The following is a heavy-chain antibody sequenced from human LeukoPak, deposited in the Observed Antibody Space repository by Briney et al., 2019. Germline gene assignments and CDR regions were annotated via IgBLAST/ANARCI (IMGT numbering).Heavy chain of an antibody. J-gene: IGHJ6*02. D-gene: IGHD5-18*01. CDR2: ISSSSSYI. CDR3: ARFRGYSYGMDV. CDR1: GFTFSSYS. V-gene: IGHV3-21*01. Sequence: GGSLRLSCAASGFTFSSYSMNWVRQAPGKGLEWVSSISSSSSYIYYADSVKGRFTISRDNAKNSLCVQMNSLRAEDTAVYYCARFRGYSYGMDVWGQGTTVTVSS.